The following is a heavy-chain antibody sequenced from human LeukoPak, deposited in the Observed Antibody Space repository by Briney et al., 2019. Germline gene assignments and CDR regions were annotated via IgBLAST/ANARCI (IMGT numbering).Heavy chain of an antibody. CDR1: GFTFSSYS. CDR3: ATHRYYYDSSGYYPHC. Sequence: PGGSLRLSCAASGFTFSSYSMNWVRQAPGKGLEWVSYISSSSSTIYYADSVKGRFTISRDNAKNSLYLQMNSLRAEDTAVYYCATHRYYYDSSGYYPHCWGQGTLVTVSS. CDR2: ISSSSSTI. D-gene: IGHD3-22*01. V-gene: IGHV3-48*04. J-gene: IGHJ4*02.